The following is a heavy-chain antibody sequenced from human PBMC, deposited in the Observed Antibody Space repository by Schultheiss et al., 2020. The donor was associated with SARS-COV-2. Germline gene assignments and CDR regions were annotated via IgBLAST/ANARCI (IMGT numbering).Heavy chain of an antibody. D-gene: IGHD4-17*01. Sequence: SETLSLTCTVSGGSISSSSYYWGWIRQPPGKGLEWIGSIYYSGSTYYNPSLKSRVTISVDTSKNQFSLKLSSVTAADTAVYYCARRSTVTTFDYWGQGTLVTVSS. J-gene: IGHJ4*02. CDR3: ARRSTVTTFDY. CDR2: IYYSGST. V-gene: IGHV4-39*01. CDR1: GGSISSSSYY.